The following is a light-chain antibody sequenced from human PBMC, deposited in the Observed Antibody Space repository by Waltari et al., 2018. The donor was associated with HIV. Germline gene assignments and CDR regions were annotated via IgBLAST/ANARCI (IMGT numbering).Light chain of an antibody. Sequence: QSALTQPASVSGSPGPSIPTFCTGTGSDVGSYNLVSWYQQYPGKAPKLIIYEGIKRPSWISNRFSGSQSGNTASLTISGLQAEDEADYYCCSYAVSSTSVIFGGGTKLTVL. CDR1: GSDVGSYNL. V-gene: IGLV2-23*01. CDR2: EGI. J-gene: IGLJ2*01. CDR3: CSYAVSSTSVI.